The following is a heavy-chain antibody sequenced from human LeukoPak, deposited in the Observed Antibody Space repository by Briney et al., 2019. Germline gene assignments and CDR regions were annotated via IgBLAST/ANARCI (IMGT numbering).Heavy chain of an antibody. CDR2: INQRGRN. Sequence: SECLSLACAVYGRSFSGSYCGWVRQPPGRGLGWIGEINQRGRNNYNSYIKSRVTISVDTSKNQYSLKLSSVTDEDTAVYYCARAGGHTAMVCPISILPGIDYWGQGTLVTVSS. V-gene: IGHV4-34*01. CDR3: ARAGGHTAMVCPISILPGIDY. D-gene: IGHD5-18*01. J-gene: IGHJ4*02. CDR1: GRSFSGSY.